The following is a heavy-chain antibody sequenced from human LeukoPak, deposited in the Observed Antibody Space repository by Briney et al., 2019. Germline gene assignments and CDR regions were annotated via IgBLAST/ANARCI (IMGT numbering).Heavy chain of an antibody. CDR3: AKVAFIAARPHHLDY. CDR1: GFTFSSYG. D-gene: IGHD6-6*01. V-gene: IGHV3-30*02. Sequence: GGSLRLSCAASGFTFSSYGMHWVRQAPGKGLEWVAFIRYDGSNKYYADSVKGRFTISRDNSKNTLYLQMNSLRAEDTAVYYCAKVAFIAARPHHLDYWGQGTLVTVSS. J-gene: IGHJ4*02. CDR2: IRYDGSNK.